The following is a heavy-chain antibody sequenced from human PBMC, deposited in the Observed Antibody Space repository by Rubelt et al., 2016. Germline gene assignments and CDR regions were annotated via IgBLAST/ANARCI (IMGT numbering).Heavy chain of an antibody. D-gene: IGHD1-14*01. CDR3: AGHVNHNWFDP. CDR2: IDPSDSYT. J-gene: IGHJ5*02. V-gene: IGHV5-10-1*03. CDR1: GYSFTSYW. Sequence: EVQLVQSGAEVKKPGESLRISCKGSGYSFTSYWISWVRQMPGKGLEWMGRIDPSDSYTNNSPAIKGPVTITADESISTAYLQWSSLKASDTARYYCAGHVNHNWFDPWGQGTLVTVSS.